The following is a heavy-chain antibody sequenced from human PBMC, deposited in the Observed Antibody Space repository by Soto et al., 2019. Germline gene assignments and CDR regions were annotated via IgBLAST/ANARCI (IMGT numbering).Heavy chain of an antibody. CDR1: GFTFSSYG. CDR2: IWYDGSNK. D-gene: IGHD3-10*01. J-gene: IGHJ4*02. Sequence: GGSLRLSCAASGFTFSSYGMHWVRQAPGKGLEWVAVIWYDGSNKYYADSVKGRFTISRDNSKNTLYLQMNSLRAEDTAVYYCARVSKTSRGFGELFGPFDYWGQGTLVTVSS. CDR3: ARVSKTSRGFGELFGPFDY. V-gene: IGHV3-33*01.